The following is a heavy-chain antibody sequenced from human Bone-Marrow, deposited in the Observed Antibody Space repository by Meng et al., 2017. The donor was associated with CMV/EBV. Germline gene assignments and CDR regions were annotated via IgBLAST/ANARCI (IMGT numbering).Heavy chain of an antibody. D-gene: IGHD6-19*01. V-gene: IGHV3-43D*03. CDR3: AKDISRVAVAGADY. Sequence: GGFLRLSCATSGFTFSRYAMTWVRQAPGKGLEWVSLISWDGGSTYYADSVKGRFTISRDNSKNSLYLQMNSLRAEDTALYYCAKDISRVAVAGADYWGQGTLVTVSS. J-gene: IGHJ4*02. CDR1: GFTFSRYA. CDR2: ISWDGGST.